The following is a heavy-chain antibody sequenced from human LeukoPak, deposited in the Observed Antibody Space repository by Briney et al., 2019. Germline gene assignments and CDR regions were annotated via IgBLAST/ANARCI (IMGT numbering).Heavy chain of an antibody. D-gene: IGHD2-15*01. CDR2: IYYSGST. CDR1: GGSISSSY. V-gene: IGHV4-59*01. Sequence: SETLSLTCTVSGGSISSSYWSWIRQPPGKGLDWIGYIYYSGSTNYNPSLKSRVTISVDTSKNQFSLKLSSVTAADTAVYYCARARYGCSPFDFWGQGTLVTVSS. J-gene: IGHJ4*02. CDR3: ARARYGCSPFDF.